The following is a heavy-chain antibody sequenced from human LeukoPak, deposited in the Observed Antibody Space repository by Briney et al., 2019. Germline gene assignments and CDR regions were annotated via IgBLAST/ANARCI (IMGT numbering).Heavy chain of an antibody. Sequence: GGSLRLSCAASGFTFSSYWMSWVRQAPGKGLEWVANIKQDGSEKYYVASVKGRFTISRDNAKNSLYLQMNSLRAEDTAVYYCERVLGYYDSSGYYYHYYFAYWGQGTLVTVSS. D-gene: IGHD3-22*01. CDR2: IKQDGSEK. V-gene: IGHV3-7*04. CDR1: GFTFSSYW. J-gene: IGHJ4*02. CDR3: ERVLGYYDSSGYYYHYYFAY.